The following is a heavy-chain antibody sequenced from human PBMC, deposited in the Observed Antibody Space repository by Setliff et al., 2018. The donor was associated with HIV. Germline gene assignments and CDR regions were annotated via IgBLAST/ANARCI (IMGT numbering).Heavy chain of an antibody. D-gene: IGHD3-3*01. Sequence: SETLSLTCAVYGGSLSGFYWTFIRQSPGKGLEWIASINQSGSTNYNSSLKSRVTISVDTSQNQFSLNLTSVTAADTAVYYCVTVYYNFWSGYRGYFEYWGQGTQVTVSS. CDR2: INQSGST. CDR1: GGSLSGFY. V-gene: IGHV4-34*01. CDR3: VTVYYNFWSGYRGYFEY. J-gene: IGHJ4*02.